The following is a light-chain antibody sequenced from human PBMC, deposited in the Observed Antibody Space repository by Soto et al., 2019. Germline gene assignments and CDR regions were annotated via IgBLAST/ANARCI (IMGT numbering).Light chain of an antibody. Sequence: QSALTQPASVSGSLGQSITISCTGSNRDIGAYNLVSWYQQYPDTAPKLIIYEVRNRPSGVSYRFTGSRSGNTASLTISALQADDESTFYCSSYTTTSTLLFGGGTSSPS. V-gene: IGLV2-14*01. CDR1: NRDIGAYNL. J-gene: IGLJ3*02. CDR2: EVR. CDR3: SSYTTTSTLL.